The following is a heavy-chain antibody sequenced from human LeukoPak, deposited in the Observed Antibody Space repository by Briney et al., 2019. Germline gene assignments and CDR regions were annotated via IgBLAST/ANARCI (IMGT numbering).Heavy chain of an antibody. J-gene: IGHJ4*02. D-gene: IGHD3-10*01. V-gene: IGHV3-23*01. CDR3: AKQLDSGNYYPTGDDY. CDR2: ISASDADT. Sequence: GGSLRLSCAASGFTLSSYATSWVRQAPGKGLEWVSSISASDADTYYADSVKGRFTISRDTSKNTVYLQMNSLRDEDTAVYYCAKQLDSGNYYPTGDDYWGQGTLVTVSS. CDR1: GFTLSSYA.